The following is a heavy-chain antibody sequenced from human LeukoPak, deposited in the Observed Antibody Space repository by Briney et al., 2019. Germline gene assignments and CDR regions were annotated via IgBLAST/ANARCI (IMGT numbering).Heavy chain of an antibody. CDR2: IKQDGSEK. V-gene: IGHV3-7*01. J-gene: IGHJ5*02. CDR1: GFTFSDYY. CDR3: ARDDIVGAA. D-gene: IGHD1-26*01. Sequence: GGSLRLSCAASGFTFSDYYMSWVRQAPGKGLEWVANIKQDGSEKYYVDSVKGRFTISRDNAKNSLYLQMNSLRAEDTAVYYCARDDIVGAAWGQGTLVTVSS.